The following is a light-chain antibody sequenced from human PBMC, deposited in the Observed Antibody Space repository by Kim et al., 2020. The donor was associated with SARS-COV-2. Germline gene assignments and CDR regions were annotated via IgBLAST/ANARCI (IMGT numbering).Light chain of an antibody. J-gene: IGKJ1*01. CDR3: QQSYSTPPRT. V-gene: IGKV1-39*01. CDR2: AAS. Sequence: DIQMTQSPSSLSASVGDRVTITCRASQSISSYLNWYQQKPGKAPKLLIYAASSLQSGVSSRFSGSGSGTDFTLTISSLQPEDFASYYCQQSYSTPPRTFGKGTKVDIK. CDR1: QSISSY.